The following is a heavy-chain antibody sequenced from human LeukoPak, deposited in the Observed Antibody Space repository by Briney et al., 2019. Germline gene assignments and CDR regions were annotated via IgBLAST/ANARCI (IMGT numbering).Heavy chain of an antibody. CDR3: ARHQYDFWSGLPHWYFDL. Sequence: PSETLSLTCTVSGGSISSSSYYWGWIRQPPGKGLEWIGSIYYSGSTYYNPSLKSRVTISVDTSKNQFSLKLSSVTAADTAVYYCARHQYDFWSGLPHWYFDLWGRGTLVTVSS. V-gene: IGHV4-39*01. CDR2: IYYSGST. D-gene: IGHD3-3*01. CDR1: GGSISSSSYY. J-gene: IGHJ2*01.